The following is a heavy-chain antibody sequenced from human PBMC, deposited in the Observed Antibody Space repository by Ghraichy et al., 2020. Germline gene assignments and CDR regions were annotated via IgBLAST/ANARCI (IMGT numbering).Heavy chain of an antibody. CDR1: GDSITNYY. D-gene: IGHD6-13*01. V-gene: IGHV4-59*01. Sequence: SETLSLTCTVSGDSITNYYWSWIRQPPGKGLECIGYIYYSGSSGSTIYNPSLKSRVAISLDTSKNQFSLELSSVTAADTAVYYCARIIAAAVDHWGQGTLVTVSS. CDR3: ARIIAAAVDH. J-gene: IGHJ4*02. CDR2: IYYSGSSGST.